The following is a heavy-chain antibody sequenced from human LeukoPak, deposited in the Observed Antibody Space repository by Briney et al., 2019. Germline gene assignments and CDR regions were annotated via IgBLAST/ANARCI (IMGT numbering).Heavy chain of an antibody. CDR2: INPNSGGT. J-gene: IGHJ5*02. CDR1: GYTFTGYY. Sequence: ASVKVSCKASGYTFTGYYMHWVRQAPGQGLEWMGWINPNSGGTNYAQKFQGRVTMTRDTSISTAYMELSRLRSDDTAVYYCARALQIGNFWSGYYGNWFDPWGQGTLVTVSS. CDR3: ARALQIGNFWSGYYGNWFDP. D-gene: IGHD3-3*01. V-gene: IGHV1-2*02.